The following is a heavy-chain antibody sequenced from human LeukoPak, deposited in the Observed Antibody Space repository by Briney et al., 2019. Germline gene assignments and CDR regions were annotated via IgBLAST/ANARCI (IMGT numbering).Heavy chain of an antibody. D-gene: IGHD3-22*01. Sequence: PGRCLRPSCAAAGFIFGDYGIYWVRQAPGEGLGWVSGINWNSDRIGYSDSVKGRFTISRDNAKISLYMQMNSVRAEDTALYYCARASYYYDTSGLGVFDVWGQGTTVVVSS. V-gene: IGHV3-9*01. J-gene: IGHJ3*01. CDR2: INWNSDRI. CDR3: ARASYYYDTSGLGVFDV. CDR1: GFIFGDYG.